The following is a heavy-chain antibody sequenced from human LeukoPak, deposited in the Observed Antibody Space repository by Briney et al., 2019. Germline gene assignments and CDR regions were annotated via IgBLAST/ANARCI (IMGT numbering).Heavy chain of an antibody. CDR1: GYTFTGYY. Sequence: ASVKVSCKASGYTFTGYYMHWVRQAPGQGLEWMGWINPNSGGTNYAQKFQGRVTMTRDTSISTAYMELSRLRSDDTAVYYCARAVTAAAGTGLDYWGQGTLVTVSS. D-gene: IGHD6-13*01. CDR2: INPNSGGT. CDR3: ARAVTAAAGTGLDY. J-gene: IGHJ4*02. V-gene: IGHV1-2*02.